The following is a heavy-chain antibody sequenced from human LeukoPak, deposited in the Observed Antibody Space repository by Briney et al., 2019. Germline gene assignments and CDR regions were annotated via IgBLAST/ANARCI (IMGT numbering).Heavy chain of an antibody. J-gene: IGHJ6*03. D-gene: IGHD1-14*01. CDR1: GGTVTSSTYF. CDR3: ERDGFYYHYYVDV. V-gene: IGHV4-39*07. CDR2: ISYSGAT. Sequence: SETLSLTCTLSGGTVTSSTYFWGWIRQPPGKGLEWIGSISYSGATYYNPSLKSRVSMSVHTSKNQFSMKLSSVTAADTAVYYCERDGFYYHYYVDVWGEGTTVTDSS.